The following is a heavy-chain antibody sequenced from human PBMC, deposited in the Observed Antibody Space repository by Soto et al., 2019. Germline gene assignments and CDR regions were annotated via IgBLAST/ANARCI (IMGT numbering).Heavy chain of an antibody. J-gene: IGHJ6*02. CDR1: GYTFTGYY. D-gene: IGHD6-13*01. CDR2: INPNSGGT. Sequence: ASVKVSCKASGYTFTGYYMHWVRQAPGQGLEWMGWINPNSGGTNYAQKFQGWVTMTRDTSISTAYMELSRLRSDDTAVYYCARGPQQLVSYYYGMDVWGQGTTVTVSS. V-gene: IGHV1-2*04. CDR3: ARGPQQLVSYYYGMDV.